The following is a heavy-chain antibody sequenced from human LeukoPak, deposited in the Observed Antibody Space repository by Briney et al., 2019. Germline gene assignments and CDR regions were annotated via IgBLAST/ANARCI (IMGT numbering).Heavy chain of an antibody. CDR1: GFTFSSYS. Sequence: GGSLRLSCAASGFTFSSYSMNWVRQAPGKGLEWVSYISSSSSTIYYADSVKGRFTISRDNAKNSLYLQMNSLRAEDTAVYYCARDRLEWLYRYFDLWGRGTLVTVSS. J-gene: IGHJ2*01. D-gene: IGHD3-3*01. V-gene: IGHV3-48*01. CDR2: ISSSSSTI. CDR3: ARDRLEWLYRYFDL.